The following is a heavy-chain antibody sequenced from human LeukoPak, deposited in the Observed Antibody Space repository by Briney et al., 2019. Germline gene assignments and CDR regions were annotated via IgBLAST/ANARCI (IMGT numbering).Heavy chain of an antibody. V-gene: IGHV3-7*01. CDR1: GFTFSSYW. D-gene: IGHD3-9*01. J-gene: IGHJ6*02. Sequence: GGSLRLSCAASGFTFSSYWMGWVRQVPGKGLEWVANINQDGSEKYYVDSVKGRFTISRDNAKNTLYLQMNSLRAEDTAVYYCARGPNFITIFPYGMDVWGQGTTVTVSS. CDR2: INQDGSEK. CDR3: ARGPNFITIFPYGMDV.